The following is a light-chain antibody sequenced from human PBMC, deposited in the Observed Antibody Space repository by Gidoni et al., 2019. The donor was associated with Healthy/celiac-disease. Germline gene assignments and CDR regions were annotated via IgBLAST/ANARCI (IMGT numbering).Light chain of an antibody. CDR2: DAS. V-gene: IGKV1-39*01. J-gene: IGKJ1*01. CDR1: QSITRY. CDR3: QQSYIVPWT. Sequence: DIQMTQSPSSLSASVGDRVTITCRASQSITRYLHWYQQKPGKAPKLLIYDASSWQSGVPSRFSGSGSGTDFTLTISSLQPEDFATYSCQQSYIVPWTFGQGTKVEVK.